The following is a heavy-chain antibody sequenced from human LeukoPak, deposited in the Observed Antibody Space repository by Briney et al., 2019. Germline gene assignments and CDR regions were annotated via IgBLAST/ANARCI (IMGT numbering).Heavy chain of an antibody. D-gene: IGHD6-19*01. Sequence: ASVKVSCKAPGYTFTSYGINWVRQAPGKGLEWMGGFDPEDGETIYAQKFQGRVTMTEDTSTDTAYMELSSLRSEDTAVYYCATRRTPSDRVAGKNNFDYWGQGTLVTVSS. J-gene: IGHJ4*02. CDR1: GYTFTSYG. V-gene: IGHV1-24*01. CDR2: FDPEDGET. CDR3: ATRRTPSDRVAGKNNFDY.